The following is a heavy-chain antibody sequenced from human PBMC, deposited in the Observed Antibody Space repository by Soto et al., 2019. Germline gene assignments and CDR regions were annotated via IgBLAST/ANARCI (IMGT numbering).Heavy chain of an antibody. V-gene: IGHV4-34*01. J-gene: IGHJ4*02. D-gene: IGHD4-17*01. CDR3: ARGMTTVTIFDN. CDR1: GGSFSGYY. CDR2: INHSGST. Sequence: ETLSLTCAVYGGSFSGYYWSWIRQPPGKGLEWIGEINHSGSTNYNPSLKSRVTISVDTSKNQFSLKLSSVTAADTAVYYCARGMTTVTIFDNWGQGTLVPVSS.